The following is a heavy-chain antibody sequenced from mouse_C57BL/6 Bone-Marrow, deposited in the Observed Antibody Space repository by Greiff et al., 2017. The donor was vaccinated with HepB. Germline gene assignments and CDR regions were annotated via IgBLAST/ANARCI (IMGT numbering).Heavy chain of an antibody. Sequence: EVQLVESGGGLVKPGGSLKLSCAASGFTFSSYAMSWVRQTPEKRLEWVATISDGGSYTYYPDNVKGRFTISRDNAKNNLYLQMSHLKSEDTAMYYCARFLPFAYWGRGTLVTVSA. CDR2: ISDGGSYT. V-gene: IGHV5-4*01. J-gene: IGHJ3*01. CDR1: GFTFSSYA. CDR3: ARFLPFAY.